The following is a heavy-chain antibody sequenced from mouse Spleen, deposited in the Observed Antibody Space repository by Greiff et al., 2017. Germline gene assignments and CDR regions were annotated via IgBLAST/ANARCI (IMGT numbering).Heavy chain of an antibody. J-gene: IGHJ1*01. Sequence: VKLVESGPGLVQPSQSLSITCTVSGFSLTSYGVHWVRQSPGKGLEWLGVIWRGGSTDYNAAFMSRLSITKDNSKSQVFFKMNSLQADDTAIYYCAKSNSYWYFDVWGAGTTVTVSS. V-gene: IGHV2-5*01. CDR3: AKSNSYWYFDV. D-gene: IGHD2-1*01. CDR1: GFSLTSYG. CDR2: IWRGGST.